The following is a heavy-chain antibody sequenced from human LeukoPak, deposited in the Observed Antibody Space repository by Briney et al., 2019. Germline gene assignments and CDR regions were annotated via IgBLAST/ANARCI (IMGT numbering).Heavy chain of an antibody. Sequence: GASVKVSCKASGYTFTGYYMHWVRQAPGQGLEWMGWINPNSGGTNYAQKFQGRVTMTRDTSISTAYMELSRLRSDDTAVYYCARVAEYYDFWSGLISWGQGTLVTVSS. CDR2: INPNSGGT. J-gene: IGHJ4*02. CDR3: ARVAEYYDFWSGLIS. CDR1: GYTFTGYY. V-gene: IGHV1-2*02. D-gene: IGHD3-3*01.